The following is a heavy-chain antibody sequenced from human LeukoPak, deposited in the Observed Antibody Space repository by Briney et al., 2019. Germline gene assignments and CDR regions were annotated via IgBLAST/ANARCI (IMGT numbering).Heavy chain of an antibody. CDR1: GGSISSYY. CDR2: IYYSGYT. V-gene: IGHV4-59*01. D-gene: IGHD5-12*01. Sequence: SETLSLTCTVSGGSISSYYWSWIRQPPGKGLEWIGCIYYSGYTNYKSSLKSRVTISVDTSKNQFSLKLSSVTAADTAVYYCARAGYSGSDFSVWGKGTTVTVSS. J-gene: IGHJ6*04. CDR3: ARAGYSGSDFSV.